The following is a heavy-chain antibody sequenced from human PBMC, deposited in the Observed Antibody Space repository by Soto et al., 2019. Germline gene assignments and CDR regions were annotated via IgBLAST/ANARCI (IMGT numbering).Heavy chain of an antibody. Sequence: QVQLVQSGGEVKKPGASVTVSCKASGYTFINYHITWVRQAPGQGLEWMAWINTYNGMTDYAQKFHGRVTMTRVTPTSTAYMELRNLGSDDTAVYFCAKSPRGEMATDWGQGTLVTVSS. J-gene: IGHJ4*02. V-gene: IGHV1-18*01. D-gene: IGHD5-12*01. CDR3: AKSPRGEMATD. CDR2: INTYNGMT. CDR1: GYTFINYH.